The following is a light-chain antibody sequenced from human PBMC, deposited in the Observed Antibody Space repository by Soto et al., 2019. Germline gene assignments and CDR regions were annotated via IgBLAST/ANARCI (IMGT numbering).Light chain of an antibody. CDR1: QSVSGN. J-gene: IGKJ1*01. CDR2: GAS. Sequence: IVMTQSSATLSVSPGERANLSCRASQSVSGNLAWYQQKPGQAPRLLIYGASTRATGIPARFSGSGSGTEFTLTINSLQSEDFAVYYCQQYNDWPPWTFGQRGKVDI. CDR3: QQYNDWPPWT. V-gene: IGKV3-15*01.